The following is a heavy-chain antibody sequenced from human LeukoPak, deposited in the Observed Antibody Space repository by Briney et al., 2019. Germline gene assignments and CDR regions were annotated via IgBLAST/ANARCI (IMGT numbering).Heavy chain of an antibody. CDR3: VKRLNNYFDY. V-gene: IGHV3-64D*06. CDR1: GFTFSSYA. CDR2: ISSNGTST. J-gene: IGHJ4*02. D-gene: IGHD4/OR15-4a*01. Sequence: PAGSLRLSCSASGFTFSSYAMHWVRQAPGKGLEFVSGISSNGTSTYYTDPVKGRLTISRDNSKNTVYLQMSSLRPEDTAVYFCVKRLNNYFDYWGQGTLVTVSS.